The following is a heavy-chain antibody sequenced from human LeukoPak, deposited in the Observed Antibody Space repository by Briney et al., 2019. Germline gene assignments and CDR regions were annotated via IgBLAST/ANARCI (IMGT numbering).Heavy chain of an antibody. V-gene: IGHV3-23*05. CDR2: ISRSGNYT. J-gene: IGHJ4*02. Sequence: PGGSLRLSCAASGFTFTSYAMTWVRQAPGKGLEWVSAISRSGNYTYYADSVRGRFTISRDNSKNTLYLQLSSLRAEDAAVYYCAKLPTSAGEYVYMDYWGQGTLVTVSS. CDR3: AKLPTSAGEYVYMDY. D-gene: IGHD3-16*01. CDR1: GFTFTSYA.